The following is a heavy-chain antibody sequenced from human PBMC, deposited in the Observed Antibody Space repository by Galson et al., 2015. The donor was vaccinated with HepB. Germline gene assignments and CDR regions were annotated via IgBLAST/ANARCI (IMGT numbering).Heavy chain of an antibody. CDR2: ISPHTGNT. CDR1: GYSFSSCG. D-gene: IGHD6-19*01. V-gene: IGHV1-18*01. CDR3: ATDGLWGDNSGWYDDCYYYMDV. Sequence: SVKVSCKAVGYSFSSCGVSWVRQAPGQGLEWLGWISPHTGNTHYAQTVQGRVTMTTDTATSTAYLQLRSLRPDDTAIYYCATDGLWGDNSGWYDDCYYYMDVWGKGTPVTVSS. J-gene: IGHJ6*03.